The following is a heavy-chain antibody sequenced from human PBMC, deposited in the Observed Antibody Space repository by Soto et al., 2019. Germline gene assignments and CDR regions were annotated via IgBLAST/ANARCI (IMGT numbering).Heavy chain of an antibody. CDR3: AGDPYYYASGY. J-gene: IGHJ4*02. V-gene: IGHV3-11*01. CDR2: ISGRGDTR. CDR1: GFTFSDHY. Sequence: QVQLVESGGGLVKPGGSLRLACAASGFTFSDHYMTWIRQAPGKGLEWVSKISGRGDTRFYAESVRGRFTVSRDNAKNSLFLQMDSLRTEDTAVYYCAGDPYYYASGYWGQGTLVTVSS. D-gene: IGHD3-10*01.